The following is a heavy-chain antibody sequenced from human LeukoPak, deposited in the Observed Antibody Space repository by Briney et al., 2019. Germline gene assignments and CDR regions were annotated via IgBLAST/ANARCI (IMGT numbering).Heavy chain of an antibody. Sequence: GGSLRLSCAASGFTFSSYWMSWVRQAPGKGLEWVANIKQDGREKYYVDSVKGRFTISRDNAKNSLYLQMNSLRAEDAAIYYCAGDKTTGGYYEFDYWGQGTLVTVSP. V-gene: IGHV3-7*03. CDR2: IKQDGREK. CDR3: AGDKTTGGYYEFDY. D-gene: IGHD1-26*01. J-gene: IGHJ4*02. CDR1: GFTFSSYW.